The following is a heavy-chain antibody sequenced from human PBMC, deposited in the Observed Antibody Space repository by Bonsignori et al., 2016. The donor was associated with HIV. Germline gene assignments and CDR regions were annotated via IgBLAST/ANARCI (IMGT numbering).Heavy chain of an antibody. CDR2: IQHDGNNE. J-gene: IGHJ4*02. Sequence: WIRQPPGKGLEWVAFIQHDGNNEYYADSVKGRFTISRDNSKNTLYLQMNSLRAEDTSLYYCAKDLNPVGSGVVTRRGFDKWGQGTLVTVSS. D-gene: IGHD3-3*01. CDR3: AKDLNPVGSGVVTRRGFDK. V-gene: IGHV3-30*02.